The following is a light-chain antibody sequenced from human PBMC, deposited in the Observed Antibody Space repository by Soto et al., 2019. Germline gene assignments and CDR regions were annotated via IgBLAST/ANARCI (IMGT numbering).Light chain of an antibody. CDR2: DAS. V-gene: IGKV3-20*01. J-gene: IGKJ1*01. Sequence: EVVLTQSPGTLSLSRGERATLSFRASERIYSAYLGWYQQKPGQAPRLLIYDASNRATGIPARFSGSGSGTDFTLTISRLAPEDFAVYYCQQYGSPGTFGQGTKVDNK. CDR3: QQYGSPGT. CDR1: ERIYSAY.